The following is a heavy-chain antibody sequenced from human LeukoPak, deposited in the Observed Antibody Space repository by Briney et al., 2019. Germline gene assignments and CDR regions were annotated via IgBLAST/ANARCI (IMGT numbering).Heavy chain of an antibody. CDR1: GFTFSNAW. D-gene: IGHD2-2*01. CDR2: IKSKTDGGTT. CDR3: TTDPIVVVPAAANWFDP. V-gene: IGHV3-15*01. J-gene: IGHJ5*02. Sequence: GGSLRLSCAASGFTFSNAWMSWVRQAPGKGLEWVGRIKSKTDGGTTDYAAPVKGRFTISRDDSKNTLYLQMNSLKTEDTAVYYCTTDPIVVVPAAANWFDPWGQGTLATVPS.